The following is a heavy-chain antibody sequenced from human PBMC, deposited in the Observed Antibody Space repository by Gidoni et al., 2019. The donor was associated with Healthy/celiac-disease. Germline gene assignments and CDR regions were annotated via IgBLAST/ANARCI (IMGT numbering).Heavy chain of an antibody. CDR3: ARYCSGGSCYHYYYGMDV. Sequence: EVQLVESGGGLVKPGGSLRLVCAASGFTFSSYSRNWVRQAPGKGLGWVSSISRMSSYIYYADSVKGRFTLSRDNAKNSLYLQMNSLRAEDTAVYYCARYCSGGSCYHYYYGMDVWGQGTTVTVSS. CDR1: GFTFSSYS. D-gene: IGHD2-15*01. V-gene: IGHV3-21*01. J-gene: IGHJ6*02. CDR2: ISRMSSYI.